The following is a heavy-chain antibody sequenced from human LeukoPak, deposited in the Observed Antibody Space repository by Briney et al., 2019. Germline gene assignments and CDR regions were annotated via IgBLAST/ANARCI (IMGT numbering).Heavy chain of an antibody. D-gene: IGHD6-19*01. J-gene: IGHJ4*02. Sequence: PSETLSLTCNVSGGSISSYYWSWIRQSPGKGLEWIGYIYYSGSTYYNPSLTSRVTISVDTSKNQFSLRLTSVTAADTAVYYCAGHGSRAVAGYFDYWGQGTLVTVSS. CDR1: GGSISSYY. CDR3: AGHGSRAVAGYFDY. V-gene: IGHV4-59*08. CDR2: IYYSGST.